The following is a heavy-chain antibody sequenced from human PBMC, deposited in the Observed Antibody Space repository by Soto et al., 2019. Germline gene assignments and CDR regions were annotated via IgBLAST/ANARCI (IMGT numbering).Heavy chain of an antibody. CDR3: ARDLSGPLDY. J-gene: IGHJ4*02. D-gene: IGHD3-16*02. CDR2: IWYDGSNK. CDR1: GFTFSNYG. Sequence: PGGSLRLSCAASGFTFSNYGMHWFRQAPGKGLEWVALIWYDGSNKYYADSVKGRFTISRDTSKNTLYLQMNSLRAEDTAVYYCARDLSGPLDYWGQGTPVTVSS. V-gene: IGHV3-33*01.